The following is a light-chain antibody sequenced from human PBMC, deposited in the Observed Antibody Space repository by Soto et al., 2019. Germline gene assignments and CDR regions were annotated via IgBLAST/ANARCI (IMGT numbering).Light chain of an antibody. J-gene: IGKJ1*01. CDR3: PKCTSGSGT. CDR1: QDISNS. Sequence: DIQMTQAPSSLSASVGDRVTITCRASQDISNSLAWYQQKPGKVPKLLIFAASTLQSGVSSLFSGSGYRRDFTLTISRLQPEDVATYYCPKCTSGSGTFGQGTKVEIK. CDR2: AAS. V-gene: IGKV1-27*01.